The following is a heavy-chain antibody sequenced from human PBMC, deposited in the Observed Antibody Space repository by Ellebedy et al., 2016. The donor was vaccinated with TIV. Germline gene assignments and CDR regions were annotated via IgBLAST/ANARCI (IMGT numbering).Heavy chain of an antibody. J-gene: IGHJ4*02. V-gene: IGHV3-53*01. D-gene: IGHD5-18*01. Sequence: GESLKISCEGSGFTVSSNYMSWVRQAPGKGLEWVSVIYSGGSTYYADSVKGRFTISRDNSKNTLYLQMNSLRAEDTAVYYCARSADGYSYGQIDYWGQGTLVTVSS. CDR2: IYSGGST. CDR3: ARSADGYSYGQIDY. CDR1: GFTVSSNY.